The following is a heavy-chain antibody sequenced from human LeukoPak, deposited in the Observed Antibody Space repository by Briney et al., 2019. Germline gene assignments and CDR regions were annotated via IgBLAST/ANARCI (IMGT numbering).Heavy chain of an antibody. CDR2: INHSGST. D-gene: IGHD4-17*01. V-gene: IGHV4-34*01. CDR1: GGSFSGYY. J-gene: IGHJ4*02. CDR3: ASWPEDYGDYDVDY. Sequence: SETLSLTCAVYGGSFSGYYCSWIRQPPGKGLEWMGEINHSGSTNYNPSLKSRVTISVDTSKNQFSLKLSSVTAADTAVYYCASWPEDYGDYDVDYWGQGTLVTVSS.